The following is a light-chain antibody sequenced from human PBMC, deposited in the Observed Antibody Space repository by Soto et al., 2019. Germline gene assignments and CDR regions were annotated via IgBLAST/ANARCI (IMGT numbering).Light chain of an antibody. Sequence: EIVMTQSPATLSASPGEGATLSCKAGQNVYNRFAWYQQRPGQPPRLLIYDASTRATGISARFSGSGYGTEFTLTISSLQSEDFAVYYCQQCRTWPLTFGGGTKVEIK. J-gene: IGKJ4*02. CDR1: QNVYNR. V-gene: IGKV3-15*01. CDR3: QQCRTWPLT. CDR2: DAS.